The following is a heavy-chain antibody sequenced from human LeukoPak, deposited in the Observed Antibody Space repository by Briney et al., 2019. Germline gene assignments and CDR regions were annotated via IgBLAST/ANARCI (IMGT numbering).Heavy chain of an antibody. V-gene: IGHV3-13*01. CDR3: VREARGYHYTYFGY. CDR1: GFTPGSKD. J-gene: IGHJ4*02. Sequence: GGSLRLSCTASGFTPGSKDMHWVRQIPGQGLEWVAAASSGFHAFFPDSVQGRLAISREDARTSLYLEKNGLRAGNTAVYYCVREARGYHYTYFGYGGQGTLITVSS. CDR2: ASSGFHA. D-gene: IGHD5-18*01.